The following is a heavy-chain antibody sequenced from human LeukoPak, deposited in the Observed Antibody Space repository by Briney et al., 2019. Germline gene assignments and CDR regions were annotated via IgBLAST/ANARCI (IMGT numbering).Heavy chain of an antibody. J-gene: IGHJ4*02. D-gene: IGHD1-1*01. Sequence: SQTLSLTCAISGDSVSSSTAAWSWIRQSPSRGLEWLGRTYYRSKWYNDYAVSVKSRITINPDTSKNQFSLQLNSMTPEDTAVYYCAREGSEGYLFDYWGQGTLVTVSS. CDR1: GDSVSSSTAA. CDR2: TYYRSKWYN. V-gene: IGHV6-1*01. CDR3: AREGSEGYLFDY.